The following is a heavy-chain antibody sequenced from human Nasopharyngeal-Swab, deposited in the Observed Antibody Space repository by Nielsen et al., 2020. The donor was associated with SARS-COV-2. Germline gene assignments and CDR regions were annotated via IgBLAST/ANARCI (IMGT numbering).Heavy chain of an antibody. V-gene: IGHV1-24*01. Sequence: ASVKVSCKVSGYTLPELSMHWVRQAPGKGLEWMGGFDPEDGETIYAQKFQGRVTMTEDTSTDTAYMELSSLRSEDTSVYYCARAGSIQLWFDYYYYYYRDVWGKGTTVTVSS. J-gene: IGHJ6*03. CDR2: FDPEDGET. CDR3: ARAGSIQLWFDYYYYYYRDV. CDR1: GYTLPELS. D-gene: IGHD5-18*01.